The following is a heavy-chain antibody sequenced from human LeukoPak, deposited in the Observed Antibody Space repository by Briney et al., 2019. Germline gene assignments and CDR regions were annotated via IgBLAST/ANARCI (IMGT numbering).Heavy chain of an antibody. V-gene: IGHV4-34*01. CDR2: IYYSGST. J-gene: IGHJ4*02. D-gene: IGHD5-12*01. CDR3: ARGLSRAVATIDY. Sequence: PSETLSLTCAVYGGSFSGYYWSWIRQPPGKGLEWIGYIYYSGSTNYNPSLKSRVTISVDTSKNQFSLKLSSVTAADTAVYYCARGLSRAVATIDYWGQGTLVTVSS. CDR1: GGSFSGYY.